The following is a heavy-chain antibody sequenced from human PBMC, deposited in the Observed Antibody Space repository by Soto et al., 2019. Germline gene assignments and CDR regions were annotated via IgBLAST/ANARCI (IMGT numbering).Heavy chain of an antibody. CDR2: IYYSGST. J-gene: IGHJ3*02. V-gene: IGHV4-31*03. CDR1: GGSISSGGYY. CDR3: ARVRGNIFDI. D-gene: IGHD3-10*01. Sequence: SETLSLTCTVSGGSISSGGYYWSWIRQHPGKGLEWIGYIYYSGSTYYNPSLKSRVTISVDTSKNQFSLKLSSVTAADTAVYYCARVRGNIFDIWGQGTMVTVSS.